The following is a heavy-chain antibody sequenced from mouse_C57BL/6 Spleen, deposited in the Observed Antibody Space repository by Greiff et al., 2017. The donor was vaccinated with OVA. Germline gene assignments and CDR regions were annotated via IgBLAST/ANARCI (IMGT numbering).Heavy chain of an antibody. CDR2: INPYNGGT. J-gene: IGHJ2*01. Sequence: EVQLVESGPVLVKPGASVKMSCKASGYTFTDYYMNWVKQSPGKSLEWIGVINPYNGGTSYNQKFKGKATLTADKSSSTAYIELKSLRSENSAVYYSARPYIITTVVAHFDYWGQGTTLTVSS. CDR1: GYTFTDYY. CDR3: ARPYIITTVVAHFDY. V-gene: IGHV1-19*01. D-gene: IGHD1-1*01.